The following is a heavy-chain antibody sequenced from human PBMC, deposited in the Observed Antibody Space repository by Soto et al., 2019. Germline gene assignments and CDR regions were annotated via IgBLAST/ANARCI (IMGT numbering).Heavy chain of an antibody. D-gene: IGHD3-16*01. Sequence: GGSLRLSCAASGFKFSNYAMSWVRQAPGKWLEWVSLISATGGGTYYADSVKGRFTISRDNSHNTLYLQVHSLTAEDTAVYYCAKDRRAGGNSAFYFDFWGQGXQVTVYS. CDR2: ISATGGGT. J-gene: IGHJ4*02. CDR1: GFKFSNYA. CDR3: AKDRRAGGNSAFYFDF. V-gene: IGHV3-23*01.